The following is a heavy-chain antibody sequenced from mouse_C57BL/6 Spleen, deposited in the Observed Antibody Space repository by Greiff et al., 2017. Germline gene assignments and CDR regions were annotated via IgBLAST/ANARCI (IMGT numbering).Heavy chain of an antibody. J-gene: IGHJ3*01. CDR2: IWGVGST. D-gene: IGHD3-1*01. Sequence: QVQLKESGPGLVAPSQSLSITCTVSGFSLTSYGVDWVRQSPGTGLEWLGVIWGVGSTTYNSALNSRLSTSKDNSKSQVFFKMSSLQTDDTAMYYCASGGGASSGFAYWGQGTLVTVSA. V-gene: IGHV2-6*01. CDR1: GFSLTSYG. CDR3: ASGGGASSGFAY.